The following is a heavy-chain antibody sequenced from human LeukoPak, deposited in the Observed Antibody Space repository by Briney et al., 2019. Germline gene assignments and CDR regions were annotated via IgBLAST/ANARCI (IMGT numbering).Heavy chain of an antibody. CDR3: ASILYG. Sequence: PGGSLRLSCAASGFPVSTYSMSWVRQAPGKGLEWVATFSSGGRTSYADSVKGRFTISRDTSQNTVYLQMNSLRDEDTALYYCASILYGWGQGTLVTVSS. V-gene: IGHV3-53*01. J-gene: IGHJ4*02. CDR2: FSSGGRT. CDR1: GFPVSTYS. D-gene: IGHD2/OR15-2a*01.